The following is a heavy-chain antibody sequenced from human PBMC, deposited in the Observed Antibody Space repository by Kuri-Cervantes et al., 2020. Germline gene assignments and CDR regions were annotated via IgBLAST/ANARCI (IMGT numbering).Heavy chain of an antibody. V-gene: IGHV4-4*07. CDR1: GGSISSYY. D-gene: IGHD3-22*01. CDR2: IYTSGST. Sequence: LETLSLTCTVSGGSISSYYWSWIRQPAGKGLEWIGRIYTSGSTNYNPSLKSRVTISVDTSKNQFSLKLSSVTAADTAVYYCARDRYYYDSSGYYFANYYYYGMDVWGQGTTVTVSS. J-gene: IGHJ6*02. CDR3: ARDRYYYDSSGYYFANYYYYGMDV.